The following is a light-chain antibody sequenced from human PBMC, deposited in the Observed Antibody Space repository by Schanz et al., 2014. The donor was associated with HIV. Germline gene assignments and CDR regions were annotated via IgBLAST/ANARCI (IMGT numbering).Light chain of an antibody. Sequence: SVLTQPPSASGSPGQSVTISCTGTSSDVGGYNYVSWYQQHPGKAPKLMIYEVSKRPSGVPDRFSGSKSGNTASLTISGLQADDEADYYCSSYAGSSTVVFGGGTKLTVL. CDR3: SSYAGSSTVV. J-gene: IGLJ2*01. V-gene: IGLV2-8*01. CDR1: SSDVGGYNY. CDR2: EVS.